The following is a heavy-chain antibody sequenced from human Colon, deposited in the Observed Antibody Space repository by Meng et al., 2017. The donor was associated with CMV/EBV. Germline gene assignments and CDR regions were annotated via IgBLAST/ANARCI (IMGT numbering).Heavy chain of an antibody. J-gene: IGHJ4*02. D-gene: IGHD3-10*02. CDR3: AKSLFGVDQLVYYDS. CDR2: ISGSGTST. V-gene: IGHV3-23*01. Sequence: GESLKISCAASGFTFRTFAMGWVRQAPGRGLEWVSSISGSGTSTYYADSVRGRFTISRDASKNTLSLQINSLRGEDTAIYYCAKSLFGVDQLVYYDSWGQGILVTVSS. CDR1: GFTFRTFA.